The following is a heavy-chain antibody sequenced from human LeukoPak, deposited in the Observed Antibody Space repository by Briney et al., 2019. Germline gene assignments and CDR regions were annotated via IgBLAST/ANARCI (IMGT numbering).Heavy chain of an antibody. Sequence: ASVKVSCKASGYTFSSYVITWVRQAPGQGLDWMGCISTYSGNTNYAQKVQGRVTMTTDTSTSTAYMELRGLRSDDTAVYYCAREHSCSSWDYWGQGTLVTVSS. J-gene: IGHJ4*02. D-gene: IGHD6-6*01. CDR1: GYTFSSYV. CDR3: AREHSCSSWDY. V-gene: IGHV1-18*01. CDR2: ISTYSGNT.